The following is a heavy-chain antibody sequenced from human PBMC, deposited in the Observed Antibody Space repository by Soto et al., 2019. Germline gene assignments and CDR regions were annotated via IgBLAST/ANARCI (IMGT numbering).Heavy chain of an antibody. CDR1: CGSISSGGYY. CDR2: IYYSGST. CDR3: ARYCSGGSCYSSHFDY. Sequence: SETLSLTCTVSCGSISSGGYYWSWIRQHPGKGLEWIGYIYYSGSTYYNPSLKSRVTISVDTSKNQFSLKLSSVTAADTAVYYCARYCSGGSCYSSHFDYWGQGTLVTVSS. J-gene: IGHJ4*02. D-gene: IGHD2-15*01. V-gene: IGHV4-31*03.